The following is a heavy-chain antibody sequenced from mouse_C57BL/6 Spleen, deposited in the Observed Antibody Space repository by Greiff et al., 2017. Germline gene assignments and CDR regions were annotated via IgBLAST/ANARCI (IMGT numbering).Heavy chain of an antibody. CDR3: ARSYGSSLNYFDY. Sequence: QVQLKQPGAELVKPGASVKLSCKASGYTFTSYWMHWVKQRPGQGLEWIGMIHPNSGSTNYNEKFKSKATLTVDKSSSTAYMQLSSLTSEDSAVYYCARSYGSSLNYFDYWGQGTTLTVSS. V-gene: IGHV1-64*01. D-gene: IGHD1-1*01. CDR2: IHPNSGST. CDR1: GYTFTSYW. J-gene: IGHJ2*01.